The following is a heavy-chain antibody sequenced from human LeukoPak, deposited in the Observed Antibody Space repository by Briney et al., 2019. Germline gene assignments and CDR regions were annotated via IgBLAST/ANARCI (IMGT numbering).Heavy chain of an antibody. CDR1: GFTFNSFA. D-gene: IGHD6-6*01. CDR3: ARDSLMSSSHIDY. CDR2: IWYDGSHT. J-gene: IGHJ4*02. V-gene: IGHV3-33*01. Sequence: PGGSLRLSCAASGFTFNSFAMHWVRQAPGKGLEWVAVIWYDGSHTYYVDSVKGRFTISRDNPKNTLYLQMNSLRAEDTAVYYCARDSLMSSSHIDYWGQGTLVTVSS.